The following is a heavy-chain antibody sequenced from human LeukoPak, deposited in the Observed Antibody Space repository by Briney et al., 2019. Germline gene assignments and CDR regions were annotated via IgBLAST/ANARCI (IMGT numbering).Heavy chain of an antibody. CDR1: GFTFSSYE. CDR3: ARDQGYRYGSTYRSTVFDY. V-gene: IGHV3-21*01. J-gene: IGHJ4*02. D-gene: IGHD5-18*01. CDR2: ISTSSIYI. Sequence: PGGSLRLSCAASGFTFSSYEMNWVRQAPGKGLEWVSSISTSSIYIYYADSVKGRFTISRDNAKNSLDLQMNSLRADDTAVYYCARDQGYRYGSTYRSTVFDYWGQGTLVTVSS.